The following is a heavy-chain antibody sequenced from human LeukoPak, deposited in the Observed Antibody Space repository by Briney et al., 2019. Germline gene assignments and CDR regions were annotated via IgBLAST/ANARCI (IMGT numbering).Heavy chain of an antibody. CDR1: GYTLTSYD. CDR3: ARVRDLRDGYNYRYYFGMDV. J-gene: IGHJ6*02. Sequence: GASVKVSCKASGYTLTSYDITWVRQAPGQGLEWMGWISAYDGNTNYAQNLQDRVTMTTDTSTGTVYMDLRSLRSDDTAVYYCARVRDLRDGYNYRYYFGMDVWGQGTTVTVSS. V-gene: IGHV1-18*01. CDR2: ISAYDGNT. D-gene: IGHD5-24*01.